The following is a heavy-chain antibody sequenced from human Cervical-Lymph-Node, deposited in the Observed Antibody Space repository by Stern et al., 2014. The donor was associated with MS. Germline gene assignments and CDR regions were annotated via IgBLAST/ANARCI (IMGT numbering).Heavy chain of an antibody. CDR1: GFTFSPYW. CDR2: INKDGSEK. J-gene: IGHJ4*02. V-gene: IGHV3-7*01. CDR3: ARKTTAKN. D-gene: IGHD4-17*01. Sequence: EVQLVESGGGLVQPGGSLRLSCAGSGFTFSPYWMTWVRQAPGKGLEWVASINKDGSEKYYVDSLKGRFTISRDNAKNSLYLQMTSLRADDTAVYYCARKTTAKNWGQGTLVTVSP.